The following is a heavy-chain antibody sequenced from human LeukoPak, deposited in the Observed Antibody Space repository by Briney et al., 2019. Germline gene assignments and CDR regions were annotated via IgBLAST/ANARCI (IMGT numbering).Heavy chain of an antibody. Sequence: GASVKVSCKASGYTFTGYYMHWVRQAPGQGLEWMGWINPNSGGTNHAQKFQGRVTMTRDTSISTAYMELSRLRSDDTAVYYCTTVLSSNRYNLCDYWGQGTLVTVSS. CDR3: TTVLSSNRYNLCDY. D-gene: IGHD6-13*01. CDR1: GYTFTGYY. J-gene: IGHJ4*02. V-gene: IGHV1-2*02. CDR2: INPNSGGT.